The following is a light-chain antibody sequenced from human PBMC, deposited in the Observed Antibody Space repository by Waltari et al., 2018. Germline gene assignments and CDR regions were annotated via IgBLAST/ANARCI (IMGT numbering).Light chain of an antibody. CDR1: QSIDFQ. CDR3: QQRSRWPLT. J-gene: IGKJ4*01. Sequence: EIVLTQSPVTLSVSPGERVTLSCRASQSIDFQLAWYQQRPGQAPRLVISDASYRATGIPARFSGSGSGTDFTLTISSLEPEDIATYYCQQRSRWPLTFGGGTKAEF. CDR2: DAS. V-gene: IGKV3-11*01.